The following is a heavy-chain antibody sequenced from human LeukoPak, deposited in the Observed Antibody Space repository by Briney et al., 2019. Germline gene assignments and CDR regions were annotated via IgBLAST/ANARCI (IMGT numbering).Heavy chain of an antibody. CDR3: ARARDTAMVMVDY. CDR1: GGSISSSSYY. Sequence: SETLSLTCTVSGGSISSSSYYWGWIRQPPGKGLEWIGEINHSGSTNYNPSLKSRVTISVDTSKNQFSLKLSSVTAADTAVYYCARARDTAMVMVDYWGQGTLVTVSS. CDR2: INHSGST. V-gene: IGHV4-39*07. J-gene: IGHJ4*02. D-gene: IGHD5-18*01.